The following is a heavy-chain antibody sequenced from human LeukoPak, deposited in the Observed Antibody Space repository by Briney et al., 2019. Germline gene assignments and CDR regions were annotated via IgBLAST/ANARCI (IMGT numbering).Heavy chain of an antibody. J-gene: IGHJ3*01. CDR1: GGSISSSSYY. D-gene: IGHD2-8*01. CDR2: IYYSGST. Sequence: ASETLSLTCTVSGGSISSSSYYWGWIRQPPGKGLEWIGNIYYSGSTYYNPSLKSRFTISLDRSKKQFSLTLSSVTAADTAIYYCARVTNSLAFDVWGQGTLVTVSS. V-gene: IGHV4-39*07. CDR3: ARVTNSLAFDV.